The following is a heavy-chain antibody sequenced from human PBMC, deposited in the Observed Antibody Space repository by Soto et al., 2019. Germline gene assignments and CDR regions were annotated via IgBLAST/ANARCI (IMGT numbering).Heavy chain of an antibody. D-gene: IGHD3-3*01. CDR3: ARRVVVTIFGVATDPMDY. V-gene: IGHV4-4*02. J-gene: IGHJ4*02. CDR1: SGSISSSNW. CDR2: IYHSGST. Sequence: SETLSLTCAVSSGSISSSNWWSWVRQPPGKGLEWIGEIYHSGSTNYNPSLKSRVTISVDKSKNQFSLKLSSVTAADTAVYYCARRVVVTIFGVATDPMDYWGQGTLVTVSS.